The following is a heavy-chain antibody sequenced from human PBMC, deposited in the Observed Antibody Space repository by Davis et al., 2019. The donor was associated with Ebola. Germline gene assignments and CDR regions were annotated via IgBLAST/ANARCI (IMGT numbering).Heavy chain of an antibody. Sequence: ASVKVSCKASGYTFTSYAMHWVRQAPGQRLEWMGWINAGNGNTKYSQKFQGRVTITADESTSTAYMELSSLRSEDTAVYYCAREAYRYDSWGYYYMDVWGKGTTVTVSS. D-gene: IGHD3-3*01. CDR2: INAGNGNT. CDR3: AREAYRYDSWGYYYMDV. J-gene: IGHJ6*03. CDR1: GYTFTSYA. V-gene: IGHV1-3*01.